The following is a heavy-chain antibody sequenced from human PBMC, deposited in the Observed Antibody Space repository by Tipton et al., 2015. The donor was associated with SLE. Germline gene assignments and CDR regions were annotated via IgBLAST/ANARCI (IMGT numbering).Heavy chain of an antibody. CDR3: ASGTRIDAFDI. Sequence: GSLRLSCAASGFTVSSNYMSWVRQAPGKGLEWVSVIYSGGSTYYADSVKGRFTISRDNPKNTLYLQMNSLRAEDTAVYYCASGTRIDAFDIWGQGTMVTVSS. CDR1: GFTVSSNY. V-gene: IGHV3-66*02. CDR2: IYSGGST. D-gene: IGHD1-26*01. J-gene: IGHJ3*02.